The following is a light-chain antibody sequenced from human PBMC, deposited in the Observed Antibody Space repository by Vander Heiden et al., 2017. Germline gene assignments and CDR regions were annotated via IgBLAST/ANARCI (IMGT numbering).Light chain of an antibody. V-gene: IGLV3-25*03. CDR3: RSADSSGTPLVV. CDR1: ALPKQY. J-gene: IGLJ2*01. Sequence: SYELTRPPSVTVSPGQTARTTCSGDALPKQYAYWYQQKPGQGPVLVIYKDSERPSGIPERFSGSSSGRTVTLTISGVQAEDEADYYCRSADSSGTPLVVFGGGTKLTVL. CDR2: KDS.